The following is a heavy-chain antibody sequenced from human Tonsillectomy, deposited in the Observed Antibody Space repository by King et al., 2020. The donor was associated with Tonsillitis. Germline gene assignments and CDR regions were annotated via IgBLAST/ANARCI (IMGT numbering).Heavy chain of an antibody. Sequence: QLVQSGAEVQKPGASVKVSCKASGYTFTSYYMHWVRQAPGQGLEWMGIINLSGGSTSYAQKFQGRVTMTRDTSTSTVYMELSSLRSEDTAVYYCARDGGKGITMARGVAFDYWGQGTLVTVSS. J-gene: IGHJ4*02. V-gene: IGHV1-46*01. D-gene: IGHD3-10*01. CDR2: INLSGGST. CDR1: GYTFTSYY. CDR3: ARDGGKGITMARGVAFDY.